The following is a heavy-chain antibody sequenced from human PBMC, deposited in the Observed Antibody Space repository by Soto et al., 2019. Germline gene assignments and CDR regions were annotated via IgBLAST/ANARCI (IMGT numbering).Heavy chain of an antibody. CDR2: MNPNSGNT. CDR3: ARPLYGDHVDY. V-gene: IGHV1-8*01. D-gene: IGHD4-17*01. Sequence: QVQLVQSGAEVKKPGASVKVSCKASGYTFTSYDINWVRQATGQGLEWMGWMNPNSGNTSYAQKFQGRVTKTRTTSRSTAYMELSSLRSEDPAVYYGARPLYGDHVDYWGQGTLVTVSS. CDR1: GYTFTSYD. J-gene: IGHJ4*02.